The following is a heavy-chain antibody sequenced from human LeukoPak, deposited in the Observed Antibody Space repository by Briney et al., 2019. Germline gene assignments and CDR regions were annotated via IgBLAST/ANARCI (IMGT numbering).Heavy chain of an antibody. V-gene: IGHV3-48*03. CDR1: GFTFSSYE. D-gene: IGHD5-18*01. Sequence: GGSLRLSCAASGFTFSSYEMNWVRQAPGKGLEWVSYISSSGSTIYYADSVKGRFTISRDNAKNSLYLQMNSLRADDTAVYYCARALTTTMAPGGGQGTLVTVSS. J-gene: IGHJ4*02. CDR2: ISSSGSTI. CDR3: ARALTTTMAPG.